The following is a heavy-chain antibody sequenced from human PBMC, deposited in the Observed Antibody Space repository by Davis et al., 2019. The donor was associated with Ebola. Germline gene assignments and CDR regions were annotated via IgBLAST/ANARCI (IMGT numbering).Heavy chain of an antibody. D-gene: IGHD2-21*01. V-gene: IGHV1-69*02. Sequence: AASVKVSCKASGGPFSSYTISWVRQAPGQGLEWMGRIIPILGIANYAQKFQGRVTITADKSMSTAYMELSSLRSEDTAVYYCARGIAGNYYYGMDVWGQGTTVTVSS. CDR3: ARGIAGNYYYGMDV. CDR1: GGPFSSYT. CDR2: IIPILGIA. J-gene: IGHJ6*02.